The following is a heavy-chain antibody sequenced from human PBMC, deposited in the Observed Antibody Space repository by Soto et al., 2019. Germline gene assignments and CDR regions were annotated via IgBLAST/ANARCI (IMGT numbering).Heavy chain of an antibody. D-gene: IGHD3-9*01. J-gene: IGHJ6*02. Sequence: PGGSLRLSCAASGFTFSDYYMSWIRQAPGKGLEWVSYISSSGSTIYYADSVKGRFTISRDNAKNSLYLQMNSLRAEDTAVYYCARLGYYDILTGVPYGMDVWGQGTTVTVSS. CDR3: ARLGYYDILTGVPYGMDV. CDR2: ISSSGSTI. CDR1: GFTFSDYY. V-gene: IGHV3-11*01.